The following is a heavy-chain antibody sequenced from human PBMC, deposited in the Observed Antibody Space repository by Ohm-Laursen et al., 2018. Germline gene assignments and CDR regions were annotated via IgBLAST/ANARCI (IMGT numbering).Heavy chain of an antibody. CDR1: GYSVGITNW. D-gene: IGHD1-1*01. CDR3: ATILPGTWYAFDM. J-gene: IGHJ3*02. V-gene: IGHV4-28*02. Sequence: SQTLSLTCAVSGYSVGITNWWAWIRQPPGKGLEWIGYMYYSGITYYNPSLKRRVTMSIDTSKNQVSLKLNSVTAVDTAMYYCATILPGTWYAFDMWGQGTMVTVSS. CDR2: MYYSGIT.